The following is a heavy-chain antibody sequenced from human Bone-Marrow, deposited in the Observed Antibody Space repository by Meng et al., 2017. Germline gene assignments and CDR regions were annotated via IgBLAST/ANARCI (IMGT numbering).Heavy chain of an antibody. CDR2: IYYSGST. CDR3: ARTYYDFWSGYYYFDY. CDR1: GGSISSGGYY. Sequence: QVQLQESGPGLVKPSQPLSLTCTVSGGSISSGGYYWSWIRQHPGKGLEWIGYIYYSGSTYYNPSLKSLVTISVDTSKNQFSLKLSSVTAADTAVYYCARTYYDFWSGYYYFDYWGQGTLVTVSS. V-gene: IGHV4-31*01. D-gene: IGHD3-3*01. J-gene: IGHJ4*02.